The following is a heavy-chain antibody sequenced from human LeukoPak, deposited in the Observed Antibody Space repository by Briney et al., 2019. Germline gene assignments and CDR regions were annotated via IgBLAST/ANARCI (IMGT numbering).Heavy chain of an antibody. CDR2: IKSKTDGGTT. CDR3: TSRGYYYDSSGYSF. J-gene: IGHJ4*02. D-gene: IGHD3-22*01. Sequence: PGGSLRLSCAASGLSFSNAWMSWVRQAPGKGLEWVGRIKSKTDGGTTDYAAPVKGRFTISRDDSKNTLYLQMNSLKTEDTAVYYCTSRGYYYDSSGYSFWGQGTLVTVSS. CDR1: GLSFSNAW. V-gene: IGHV3-15*01.